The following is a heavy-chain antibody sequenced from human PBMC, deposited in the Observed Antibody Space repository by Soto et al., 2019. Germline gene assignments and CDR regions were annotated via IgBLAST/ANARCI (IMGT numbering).Heavy chain of an antibody. D-gene: IGHD4-4*01. CDR3: ATGLIYSNYFYFDY. CDR2: FDPEDGET. V-gene: IGHV1-24*01. CDR1: GYTLTELS. J-gene: IGHJ4*02. Sequence: ASVKVSCKVSGYTLTELSMHWVRQAPGKGLEWMGGFDPEDGETIYAQKFQGRVTMTEDTSTDTAYMELSSLRSEDTAVYYCATGLIYSNYFYFDYWGQGTLVTVSS.